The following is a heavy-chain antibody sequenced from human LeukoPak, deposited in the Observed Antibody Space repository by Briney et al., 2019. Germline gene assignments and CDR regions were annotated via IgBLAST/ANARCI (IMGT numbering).Heavy chain of an antibody. CDR3: TRGGHSRGWTRFES. CDR1: GDSVSSNSAA. J-gene: IGHJ4*02. V-gene: IGHV6-1*01. D-gene: IGHD6-19*01. CDR2: TYYRSKWYN. Sequence: SQALSLTCAISGDSVSSNSAAWNWIRQSPSRGLEWLGRTYYRSKWYNDYAVSVQSRITINPDTSKNQFSLQLNSVTPEDTAVYYCTRGGHSRGWTRFESWGQGTLVTVSS.